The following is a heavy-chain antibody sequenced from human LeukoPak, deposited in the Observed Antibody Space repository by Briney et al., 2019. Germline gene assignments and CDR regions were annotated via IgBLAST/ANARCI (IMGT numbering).Heavy chain of an antibody. CDR2: INPNSGGT. V-gene: IGHV1-2*06. D-gene: IGHD3-10*01. J-gene: IGHJ5*02. CDR3: AGDRYYYGSGKTNWFDP. Sequence: ASVKVSCKASEYAFTGYYMHWVRQAPGQGLEWMGRINPNSGGTNYAQKFQGRVTMTRDTSISTAYMELSRLRSDDTAVYYCAGDRYYYGSGKTNWFDPWGQGTLVTVSS. CDR1: EYAFTGYY.